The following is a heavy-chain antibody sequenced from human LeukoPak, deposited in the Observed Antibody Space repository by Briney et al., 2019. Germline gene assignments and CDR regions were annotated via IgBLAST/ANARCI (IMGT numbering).Heavy chain of an antibody. Sequence: GGSLRLSRAASGFTFSDHYMTWIRQAPGKGLEWVSYITNSGRDADYSDSVRGRFTTSRDNAKNSLYLQMNSLRPEDTAIYYCGRGHFGLDVWGKGTTVTVSS. CDR1: GFTFSDHY. V-gene: IGHV3-11*06. CDR2: ITNSGRDA. CDR3: GRGHFGLDV. J-gene: IGHJ6*04.